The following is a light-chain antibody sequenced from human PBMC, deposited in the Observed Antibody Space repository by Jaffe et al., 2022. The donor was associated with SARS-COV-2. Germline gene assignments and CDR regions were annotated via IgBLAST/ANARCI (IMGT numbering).Light chain of an antibody. CDR2: AAS. CDR3: QQSYSTPPT. Sequence: DIQMTQSPSSLSAPVGDRVTITCRASQSISNYLNWYQQKPGKAPKLLIFAASSLQSGVPSRFSGSGSGTDFTLTISSLQPEDFATYYCQQSYSTPPTFGGGTKVEIK. J-gene: IGKJ4*01. CDR1: QSISNY. V-gene: IGKV1-39*01.